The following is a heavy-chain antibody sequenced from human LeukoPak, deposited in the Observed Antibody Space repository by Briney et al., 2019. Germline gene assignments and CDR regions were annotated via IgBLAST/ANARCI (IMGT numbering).Heavy chain of an antibody. CDR1: GYSFTSYW. V-gene: IGHV5-51*01. CDR2: TYPGDSDT. Sequence: GESLKISCEGSGYSFTSYWIGWVRQMPGKGLEWMGITYPGDSDTRYSPSFQGQVTISADKSISTAYLQWSSLKASDTAMYYCARRGYCGGDCYNWFDPWGQGTLVTVSS. CDR3: ARRGYCGGDCYNWFDP. J-gene: IGHJ5*02. D-gene: IGHD2-21*01.